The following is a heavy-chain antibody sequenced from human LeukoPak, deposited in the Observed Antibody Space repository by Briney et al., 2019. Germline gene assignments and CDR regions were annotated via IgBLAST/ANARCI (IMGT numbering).Heavy chain of an antibody. V-gene: IGHV1-24*01. J-gene: IGHJ4*02. D-gene: IGHD6-19*01. CDR2: FNPEDGET. Sequence: ASVRVSCTVSGYTLTELSMPWVRQAPGKGLEWMGGFNPEDGETIYAQKFQGRVTMTEDTSTDTAYMELSSLRSEDTAVYYCATGNPNSSGWSGFDYWGQGTLVTVSS. CDR1: GYTLTELS. CDR3: ATGNPNSSGWSGFDY.